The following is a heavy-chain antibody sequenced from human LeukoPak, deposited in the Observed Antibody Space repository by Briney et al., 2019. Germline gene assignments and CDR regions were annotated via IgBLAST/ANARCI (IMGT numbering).Heavy chain of an antibody. CDR2: INHSGST. CDR1: GGSFSGYY. Sequence: PSETLSLTRAVYGGSFSGYYWSWIRQPPGKGLEWIGEINHSGSTNYNPSLKSRVTISVDTSKNQFSLKLSPVTAADTAVYYCASLSIAARRNYWGQGTLVTVSS. V-gene: IGHV4-34*01. D-gene: IGHD6-6*01. J-gene: IGHJ4*02. CDR3: ASLSIAARRNY.